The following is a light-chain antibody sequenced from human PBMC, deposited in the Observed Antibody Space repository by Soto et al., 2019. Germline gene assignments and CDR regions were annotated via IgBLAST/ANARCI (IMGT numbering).Light chain of an antibody. CDR1: SSDVGGYNY. V-gene: IGLV2-14*01. J-gene: IGLJ1*01. CDR2: DVS. Sequence: QSALTQPASVSGSPGQSITISCTGTSSDVGGYNYVSWYQQRPGKAPKLMIYDVSNRPSGVSNRFSGSKSGNTASLTISWLQAEDEADYYCSSYTSSSTLYVFGTGTKLTVL. CDR3: SSYTSSSTLYV.